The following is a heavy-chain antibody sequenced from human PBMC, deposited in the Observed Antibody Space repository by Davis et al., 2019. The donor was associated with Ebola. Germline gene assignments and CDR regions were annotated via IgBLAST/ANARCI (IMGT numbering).Heavy chain of an antibody. CDR1: GYTFTGYY. CDR3: ARNWGGYYYMDV. D-gene: IGHD7-27*01. J-gene: IGHJ6*03. V-gene: IGHV1-2*02. CDR2: INPNSGGT. Sequence: ASVKVSCKASGYTFTGYYMHWVRQAPGQGLEWMGWINPNSGGTNYAQKFQGRVTMTRDTSISTAYMELSRLRSDDTAVYYCARNWGGYYYMDVWGKGTTVTVSS.